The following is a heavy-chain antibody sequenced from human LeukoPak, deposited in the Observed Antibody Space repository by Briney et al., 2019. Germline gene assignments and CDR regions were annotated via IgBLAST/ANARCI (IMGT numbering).Heavy chain of an antibody. J-gene: IGHJ4*02. D-gene: IGHD6-19*01. CDR3: AKGKYSSGGVPDY. CDR1: GFTFSSHA. CDR2: ISGGGEST. Sequence: GGSLRLSCAASGFTFSSHAMNWVRQAPGKGLEWVSSISGGGESTYYADSVKGRFTVSRDNSKNTLYLQINSLRGEDTAVYYCAKGKYSSGGVPDYWGQGTLVTVSS. V-gene: IGHV3-23*01.